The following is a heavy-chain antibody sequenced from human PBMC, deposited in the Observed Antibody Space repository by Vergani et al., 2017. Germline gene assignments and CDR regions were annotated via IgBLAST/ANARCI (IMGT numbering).Heavy chain of an antibody. CDR1: GFTFSACP. CDR3: ARLSYYTTPDLQGGYDC. CDR2: ISARYPST. D-gene: IGHD3-3*01. V-gene: IGHV3-23*01. Sequence: EVQLLQSGGGVIQPGGSVRLSCAASGFTFSACPMTWVRQAPGKGLEWVSAISARYPSTYYADSVKGRFTISRDNSKNMLYLQMNSLRAEDTAVYYCARLSYYTTPDLQGGYDCWGQGTLVSVSS. J-gene: IGHJ4*02.